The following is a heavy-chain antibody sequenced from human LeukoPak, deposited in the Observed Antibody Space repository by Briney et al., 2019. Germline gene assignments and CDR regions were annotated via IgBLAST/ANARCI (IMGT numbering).Heavy chain of an antibody. Sequence: GGSLRLSCAASGFTFSSYEMNWVRQAPGKGLEWVSYISSSGNTIYYADSVKGRFTISRDNAKNSLYLQMNSLRAEDTAVYYCVRGVPKTSYYYYMDVWGKGTTVTVSS. V-gene: IGHV3-48*03. J-gene: IGHJ6*03. CDR1: GFTFSSYE. CDR2: ISSSGNTI. CDR3: VRGVPKTSYYYYMDV. D-gene: IGHD4-11*01.